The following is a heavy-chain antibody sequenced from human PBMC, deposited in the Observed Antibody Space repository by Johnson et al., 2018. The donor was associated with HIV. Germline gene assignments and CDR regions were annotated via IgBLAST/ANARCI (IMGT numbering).Heavy chain of an antibody. CDR2: ISSSGTIV. D-gene: IGHD6-6*01. CDR1: GFTFSDYY. J-gene: IGHJ3*02. V-gene: IGHV3-11*01. CDR3: ARDIREEYSSSSSAFDI. Sequence: QVQLVESGGGLVKPGGSLRLSCAASGFTFSDYYMSWIRQAPGKGLEWVSYISSSGTIVYYADSVKGRFTISRDNAKNSLYLQMNSLRGEDTALYYCARDIREEYSSSSSAFDIWGQGTMVTVSS.